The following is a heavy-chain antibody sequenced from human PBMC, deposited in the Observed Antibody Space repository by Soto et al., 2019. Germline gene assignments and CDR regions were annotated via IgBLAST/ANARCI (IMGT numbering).Heavy chain of an antibody. D-gene: IGHD2-2*01. J-gene: IGHJ4*02. Sequence: QVQLVESGGGVVQPGRSLRLSCAASGFTFSGSGMHWVRQAPGKGLEWVAFISYDGNNKYYADSVKGRFTISRDNSKNTPYLQMNSLRGDDTAVYYCAKIVVPAALGIDFWGQGTLVIVSS. CDR1: GFTFSGSG. V-gene: IGHV3-30*18. CDR2: ISYDGNNK. CDR3: AKIVVPAALGIDF.